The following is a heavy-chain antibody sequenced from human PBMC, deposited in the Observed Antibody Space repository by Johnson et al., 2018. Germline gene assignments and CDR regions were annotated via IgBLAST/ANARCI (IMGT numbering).Heavy chain of an antibody. CDR2: IYPGDSDT. J-gene: IGHJ3*02. Sequence: VQLVQSGAEVKKPGESLKISCKGSGYRFPSYWIGWVRQMPGKGLEWMGIIYPGDSDTRYSPSFQGQVTLSADKSISTAYLQLSSLKASDTAMYYCVRTPSGQWSDAFDIWGQGTMVTVSS. D-gene: IGHD3-3*01. CDR1: GYRFPSYW. CDR3: VRTPSGQWSDAFDI. V-gene: IGHV5-51*01.